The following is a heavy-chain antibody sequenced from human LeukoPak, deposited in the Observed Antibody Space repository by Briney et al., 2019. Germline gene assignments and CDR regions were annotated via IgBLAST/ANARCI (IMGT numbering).Heavy chain of an antibody. CDR2: ISGSGGST. D-gene: IGHD3-10*01. Sequence: SGGSLRLSCAASGFTFSSYAMSWVRQAPGKGLEWVSAISGSGGSTYYADSVKGRFTISRDNSKNTLYLQMNSLRAEDTAVYYCAGRGSGYYYGMNVWGQGTTVTVSS. CDR1: GFTFSSYA. V-gene: IGHV3-23*01. J-gene: IGHJ6*02. CDR3: AGRGSGYYYGMNV.